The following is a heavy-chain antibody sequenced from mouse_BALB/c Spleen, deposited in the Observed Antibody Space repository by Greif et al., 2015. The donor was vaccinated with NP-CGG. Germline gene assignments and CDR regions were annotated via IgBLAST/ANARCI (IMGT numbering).Heavy chain of an antibody. V-gene: IGHV1-80*01. D-gene: IGHD2-14*01. CDR2: IYPGDGDT. CDR1: GYAFSSYW. Sequence: VKLMESGAELVRPGSSVKISCKASGYAFSSYWMNWVKQRPGQGLEWIGQIYPGDGDTNYNGKFKGKATLTADKSSSTAYMQLSSLTSEDSAVYFCASYRYDGHYFDYWGQGTTLTVSS. CDR3: ASYRYDGHYFDY. J-gene: IGHJ2*01.